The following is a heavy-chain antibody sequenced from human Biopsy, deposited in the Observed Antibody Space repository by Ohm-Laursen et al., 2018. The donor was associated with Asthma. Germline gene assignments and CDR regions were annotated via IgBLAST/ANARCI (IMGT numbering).Heavy chain of an antibody. CDR3: ARTIMVRGKYYFDY. V-gene: IGHV2-70*01. Sequence: TQTLTLTCSCSGFSVSTRGMSVSWIRQPPGKALEWLALIDWDDDKYYSTSLKTRLTISKDTSKNQVVLTMTNMDPVDTATYYCARTIMVRGKYYFDYWGQGTLVTVSS. D-gene: IGHD3-10*01. J-gene: IGHJ4*02. CDR1: GFSVSTRGMS. CDR2: IDWDDDK.